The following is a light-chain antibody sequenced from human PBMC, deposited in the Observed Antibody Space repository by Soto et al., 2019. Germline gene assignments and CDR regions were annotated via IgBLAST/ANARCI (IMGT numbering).Light chain of an antibody. Sequence: EIVLTQSPGTLSLSPGERATLSCRASQSVSSSYLAWYQQKPGQAPRLLVYDATTRATGIPDRFSGSGSGTDFILTLSTLEPEDFAVYFCQQYGTSPQTFGQGTKVEIK. CDR1: QSVSSSY. CDR2: DAT. V-gene: IGKV3-20*01. J-gene: IGKJ1*01. CDR3: QQYGTSPQT.